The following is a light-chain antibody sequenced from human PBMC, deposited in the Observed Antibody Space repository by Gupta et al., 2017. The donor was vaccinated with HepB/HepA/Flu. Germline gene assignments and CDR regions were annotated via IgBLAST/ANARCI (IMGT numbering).Light chain of an antibody. CDR3: QQGFTTPWT. J-gene: IGKJ1*01. V-gene: IGKV1-39*01. CDR2: SAS. Sequence: DFQLTQSPSSLSASVEARVTITCRASQSIATYLTWYQQRPGTGKAPKLLIFSASNLQSGVPSRFSGSGSGTDFSLTITNLQLEDFTTYYCQQGFTTPWTFGQGTKV. CDR1: QSIATY.